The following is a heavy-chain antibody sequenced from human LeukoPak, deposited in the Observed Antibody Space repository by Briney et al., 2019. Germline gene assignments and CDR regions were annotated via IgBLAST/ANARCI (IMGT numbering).Heavy chain of an antibody. Sequence: GGSLRLSCAASGFTFSSYAMSWVRQAPGKGLEWVSAISGSGGSTYYADSVKGRFTISRDNAKNSLYLQMNSLRVEDTAVYYCARGTTMTGGDFDYWGQGTLVTVSS. CDR2: ISGSGGST. CDR3: ARGTTMTGGDFDY. D-gene: IGHD4-17*01. V-gene: IGHV3-23*01. J-gene: IGHJ4*02. CDR1: GFTFSSYA.